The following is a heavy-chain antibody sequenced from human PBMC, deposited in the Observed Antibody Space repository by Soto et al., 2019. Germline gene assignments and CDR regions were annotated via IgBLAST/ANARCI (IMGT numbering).Heavy chain of an antibody. CDR1: GGYFSVYY. J-gene: IGHJ6*02. Sequence: AETLCLTCVVYGGYFSVYYWSWIRQPPGKGLEWIGEINHSGSTNYNPSLKSRVTISVDTSKNQFSLKLSSVTAADTAVYYCARGTSNWGPYYYYYGMDVWGHGTTVTVSS. D-gene: IGHD7-27*01. CDR3: ARGTSNWGPYYYYYGMDV. V-gene: IGHV4-34*01. CDR2: INHSGST.